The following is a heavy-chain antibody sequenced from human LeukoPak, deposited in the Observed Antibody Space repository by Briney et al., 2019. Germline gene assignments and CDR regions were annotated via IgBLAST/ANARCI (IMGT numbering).Heavy chain of an antibody. CDR1: GFTFTSST. J-gene: IGHJ4*02. CDR3: AACSVASGWCYLDY. V-gene: IGHV1-58*02. Sequence: SVKVSCKASGFTFTSSTMQWVRQARGQRPEFIGWIVVGSGTTNYAHKFQERATITRDMSTRTAYMELSSLTYEDTAVYYCAACSVASGWCYLDYWGQRTLVTVSS. CDR2: IVVGSGTT. D-gene: IGHD6-19*01.